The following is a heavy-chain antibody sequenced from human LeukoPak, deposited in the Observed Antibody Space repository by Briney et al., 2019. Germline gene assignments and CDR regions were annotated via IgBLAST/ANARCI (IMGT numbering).Heavy chain of an antibody. J-gene: IGHJ4*02. CDR3: ARVSEFYGSGSFYNEDY. CDR1: GFSFSTYS. Sequence: GGSLILSCAASGFSFSTYSMSWVRQAPGKGLEWVSSISSRSDYIYFGDSVKGRFTISRDNAKNSLYLQMNSLRAEDTAVYYCARVSEFYGSGSFYNEDYWGQGTLVTVSS. V-gene: IGHV3-21*01. CDR2: ISSRSDYI. D-gene: IGHD3-10*01.